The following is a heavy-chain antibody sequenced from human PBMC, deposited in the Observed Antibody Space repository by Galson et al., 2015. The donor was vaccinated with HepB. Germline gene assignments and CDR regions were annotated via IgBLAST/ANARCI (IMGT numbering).Heavy chain of an antibody. J-gene: IGHJ4*02. CDR3: AREVAMIVLVWESSDY. D-gene: IGHD3-22*01. V-gene: IGHV6-1*01. Sequence: CAISGDSVSSNSAAWNWIRQSPSRGLEWLGRTYYRSKWYNDYAVSVKSRITINPDTSKNQFSLQLNSVTPEDTAVYYCAREVAMIVLVWESSDYWGQGTLVTVSS. CDR1: GDSVSSNSAA. CDR2: TYYRSKWYN.